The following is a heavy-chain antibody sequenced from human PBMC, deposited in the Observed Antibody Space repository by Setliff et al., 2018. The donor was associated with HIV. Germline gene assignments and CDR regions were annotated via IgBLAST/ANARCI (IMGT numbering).Heavy chain of an antibody. Sequence: PSETLSLTCTVSGGSISSGSYFWNWIRQPAGKGLEWIGRIYSSGSVTYNPSLKSRPLISIDMSKTQFSLNLRSVTAADTAVYYCARELLGSGGTVPEVNFFDSWGQGTLVTVSS. CDR2: IYSSGSV. V-gene: IGHV4-61*02. CDR1: GGSISSGSYF. CDR3: ARELLGSGGTVPEVNFFDS. D-gene: IGHD1-26*01. J-gene: IGHJ5*01.